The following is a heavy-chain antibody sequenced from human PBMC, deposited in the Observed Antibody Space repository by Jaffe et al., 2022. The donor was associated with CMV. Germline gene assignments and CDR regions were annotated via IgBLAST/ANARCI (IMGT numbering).Heavy chain of an antibody. Sequence: QVQLQQWGAGLLKPSETLSLTCAVYGGSFSGYYWSWIRQPPGKGLEWIGEINHSGSTNYNPSLKSRVTISVDTSKNQFSLKLSSVTAADTAVYYCARGGGWYRSSYFDYWGQGTLVTVSS. V-gene: IGHV4-34*01. J-gene: IGHJ4*02. CDR3: ARGGGWYRSSYFDY. D-gene: IGHD6-19*01. CDR2: INHSGST. CDR1: GGSFSGYY.